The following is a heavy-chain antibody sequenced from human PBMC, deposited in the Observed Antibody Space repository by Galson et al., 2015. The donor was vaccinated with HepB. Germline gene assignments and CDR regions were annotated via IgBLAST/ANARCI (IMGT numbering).Heavy chain of an antibody. V-gene: IGHV3-7*04. J-gene: IGHJ4*02. CDR3: ARVRGVGLGIKGYFDY. Sequence: SLRLSCAASGFTFSYFCMGWVRQAPGKGLEWVAEISYDGRDKYYVDSVKGRVAISRDSAKNTLYLQMNSLRVEDTAVYFCARVRGVGLGIKGYFDYWGQGALVTVSS. CDR1: GFTFSYFC. D-gene: IGHD2-8*01. CDR2: ISYDGRDK.